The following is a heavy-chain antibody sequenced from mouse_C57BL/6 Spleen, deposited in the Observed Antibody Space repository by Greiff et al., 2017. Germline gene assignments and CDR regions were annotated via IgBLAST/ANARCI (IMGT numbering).Heavy chain of an antibody. V-gene: IGHV14-4*01. Sequence: VQLQQSGAELVRPGASVKLSCTASGFNIQDDYMHWVKQRPEQGLEWIGWIDPENGDTAYASKFQGKATITADNSSNTAYLQLSSLTSEDTAVYYCTTGLRRGMDYWGQGTSVTVSS. CDR3: TTGLRRGMDY. J-gene: IGHJ4*01. D-gene: IGHD2-4*01. CDR2: IDPENGDT. CDR1: GFNIQDDY.